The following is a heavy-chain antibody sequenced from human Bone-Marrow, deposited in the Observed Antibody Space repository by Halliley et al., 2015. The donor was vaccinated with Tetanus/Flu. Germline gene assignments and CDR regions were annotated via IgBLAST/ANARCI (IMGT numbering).Heavy chain of an antibody. CDR3: ARLINWGYYFDY. CDR2: IYYSGST. CDR1: GGSISSSTYY. V-gene: IGHV4-39*01. J-gene: IGHJ4*02. Sequence: TLSLTCTVSGGSISSSTYYWGWIRQAPGKGLEWIGTIYYSGSTYYYPSLKSRVTISVDTSKNQFSLKLNSVTAADTAVYYCARLINWGYYFDYWGQGTLVTVSS. D-gene: IGHD7-27*01.